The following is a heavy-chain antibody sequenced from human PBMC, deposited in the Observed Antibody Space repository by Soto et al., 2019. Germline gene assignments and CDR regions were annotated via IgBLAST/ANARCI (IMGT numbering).Heavy chain of an antibody. D-gene: IGHD1-26*01. CDR2: IRYNGAGT. CDR3: AKHLGIHNVGGLDF. Sequence: LLESGGGLVQPGGSLRLSCVASGFDFGNFTMNWVRQAPGRGLEWVSAIRYNGAGTYYAASVKGRFTITRDDSENTVYLHLNILTAEDTALYYCAKHLGIHNVGGLDFWGQGTLVTVSS. J-gene: IGHJ4*02. V-gene: IGHV3-23*01. CDR1: GFDFGNFT.